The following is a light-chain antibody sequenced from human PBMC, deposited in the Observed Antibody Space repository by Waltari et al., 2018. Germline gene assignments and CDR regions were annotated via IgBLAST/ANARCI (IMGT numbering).Light chain of an antibody. J-gene: IGKJ2*01. CDR1: QSVSNN. V-gene: IGKV3-15*01. CDR2: DAS. CDR3: QQYNNWPLYT. Sequence: EAMMTQSPATLSVSPGDRATPSCRASQSVSNNVAWFQQNPGQDPSLLLYDASPRATGVPARFSGSGSGTEFTLTISSLQTEDFAVYYCQQYNNWPLYTFGQGTKLEIK.